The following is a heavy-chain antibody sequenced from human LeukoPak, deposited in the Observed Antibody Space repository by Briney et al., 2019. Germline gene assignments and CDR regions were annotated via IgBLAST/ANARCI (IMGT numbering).Heavy chain of an antibody. V-gene: IGHV3-11*01. Sequence: PGGSLRLSCAASGFTFSDYYLSWIRQAPGKGLECISYISSSGSTIYYADSVKGRFTISRDNAKNSLYLQMNSLRAEDTAVYYCARDSIASRPGRGYWGRGTLVTVSS. CDR2: ISSSGSTI. D-gene: IGHD6-6*01. CDR3: ARDSIASRPGRGY. J-gene: IGHJ4*02. CDR1: GFTFSDYY.